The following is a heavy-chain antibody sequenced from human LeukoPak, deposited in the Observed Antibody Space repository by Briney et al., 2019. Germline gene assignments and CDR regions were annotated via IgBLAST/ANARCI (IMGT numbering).Heavy chain of an antibody. CDR1: GFTFSSYG. V-gene: IGHV3-23*01. D-gene: IGHD2-2*02. J-gene: IGHJ4*02. Sequence: GGTLRLSCAASGFTFSSYGMSWVRQAPGKGLEWVSAISGSGGSTYYADSVKGRFTISRDNSKNTPYLQKNRLRAEDTAVYYCAKDPIPTDYGGQGPLVTVSS. CDR2: ISGSGGST. CDR3: AKDPIPTDY.